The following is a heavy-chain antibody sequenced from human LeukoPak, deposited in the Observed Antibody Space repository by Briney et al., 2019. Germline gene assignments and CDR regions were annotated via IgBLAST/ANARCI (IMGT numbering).Heavy chain of an antibody. CDR1: GGSISSGSYY. CDR3: ARYRDSVGFDY. V-gene: IGHV4-61*02. Sequence: SETLSLTCTVSGGSISSGSYYWSWIRQPAGKGLEWIGRIYTSGSTNYNPSLKSRVTISVDRSKNQFSLKLSSVTAADTAVYYCARYRDSVGFDYWGQGTLVTVSS. D-gene: IGHD4-11*01. CDR2: IYTSGST. J-gene: IGHJ4*02.